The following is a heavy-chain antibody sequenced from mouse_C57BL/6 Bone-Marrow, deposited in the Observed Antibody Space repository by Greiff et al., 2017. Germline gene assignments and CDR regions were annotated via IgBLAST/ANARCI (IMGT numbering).Heavy chain of an antibody. J-gene: IGHJ2*01. Sequence: EVMLVESGGGLVKPGGSLKLSRAASGFTFSDYGMHWVRQAPEKGLEWVAYISSGSSTIYYADTVKGRFTISRDNAKNTLFLQMTSLRSEDTAMYYCAKGGLTGSGFDYWGQGTTLTVSS. CDR1: GFTFSDYG. CDR3: AKGGLTGSGFDY. V-gene: IGHV5-17*01. D-gene: IGHD4-1*01. CDR2: ISSGSSTI.